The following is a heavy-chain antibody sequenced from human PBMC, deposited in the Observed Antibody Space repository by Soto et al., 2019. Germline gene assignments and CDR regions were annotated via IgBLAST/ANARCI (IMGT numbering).Heavy chain of an antibody. CDR2: ISSSGSTI. J-gene: IGHJ4*02. CDR1: GFTFSDYY. D-gene: IGHD6-6*01. V-gene: IGHV3-11*01. CDR3: ARCPWGEGLAARPGY. Sequence: QVQLVESGGGLVKPGGSLRLSCAASGFTFSDYYMSWIRQAPGKGLGWVSYISSSGSTIYYADSVKGRFTIAREKAKNSLYLKMNSLRAADTAVYYCARCPWGEGLAARPGYWGQGTLVTVSS.